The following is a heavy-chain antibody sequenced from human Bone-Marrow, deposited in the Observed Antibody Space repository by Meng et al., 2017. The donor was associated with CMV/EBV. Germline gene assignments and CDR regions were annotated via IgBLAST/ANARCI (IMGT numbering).Heavy chain of an antibody. J-gene: IGHJ4*02. D-gene: IGHD6-13*01. CDR3: ARSLAAPGH. CDR1: GGSISSSSYY. Sequence: SETLSLTCTVPGGSISSSSYYWVWIRQPPGKGLEYIANIYYSGTTYYNPSPKSRVTISVDTSKNQFTLKLSSVSAADRAVYYCARSLAAPGHWGQGTLVTVSS. V-gene: IGHV4-39*06. CDR2: IYYSGTT.